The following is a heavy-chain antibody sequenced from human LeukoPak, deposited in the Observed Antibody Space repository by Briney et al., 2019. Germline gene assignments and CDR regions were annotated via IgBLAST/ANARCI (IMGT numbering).Heavy chain of an antibody. Sequence: ASVTVSCKASGYTFTSYDINWVRQATGQGLEWMGWMNPNSGNTGYAQKFQGRVTMTRNTSISTAYMELSSLRSEDTAVYYCARAGSSYYYYYMDVWGKGTTVTVSS. D-gene: IGHD1-26*01. J-gene: IGHJ6*03. CDR3: ARAGSSYYYYYMDV. CDR2: MNPNSGNT. V-gene: IGHV1-8*01. CDR1: GYTFTSYD.